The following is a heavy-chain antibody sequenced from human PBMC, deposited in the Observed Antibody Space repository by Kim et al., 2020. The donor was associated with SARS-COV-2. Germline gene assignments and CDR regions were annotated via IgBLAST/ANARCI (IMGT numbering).Heavy chain of an antibody. D-gene: IGHD4-4*01. CDR3: ATLTHSNFVGGLDP. Sequence: GGSLRLSCTASGFPFSYYGTHWVRQAPGKGLEWVAIIWNDGSHQYYEDSVRGRFTISRVNSKNMVYLQMSSMRAEDTAVYYCATLTHSNFVGGLDPWGQGTLVTVSS. CDR2: IWNDGSHQ. CDR1: GFPFSYYG. J-gene: IGHJ5*02. V-gene: IGHV3-30*02.